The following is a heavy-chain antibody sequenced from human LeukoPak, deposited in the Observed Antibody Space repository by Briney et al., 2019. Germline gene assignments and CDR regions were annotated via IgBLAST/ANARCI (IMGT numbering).Heavy chain of an antibody. V-gene: IGHV3-21*01. D-gene: IGHD4-11*01. Sequence: AGGSLRLSCAASGFTFSSYSMNWVRQAPGKGLEWVSSISSSSSYIYYADSVKGRFTISRDNAKNSLYLQMNSLRAEDTAVYYCATGPLRLQDYYYYMDVWGKGTTVTVSS. CDR1: GFTFSSYS. J-gene: IGHJ6*03. CDR2: ISSSSSYI. CDR3: ATGPLRLQDYYYYMDV.